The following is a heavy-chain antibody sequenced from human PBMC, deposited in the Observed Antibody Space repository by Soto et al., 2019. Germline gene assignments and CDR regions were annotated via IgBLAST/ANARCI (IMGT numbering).Heavy chain of an antibody. CDR1: GGSFSGYY. CDR3: AGTIIDARRKWSPP. J-gene: IGHJ5*02. D-gene: IGHD5-12*01. Sequence: PSETLSLTCAVYGGSFSGYYWSWIRQPPGKGLEWIGEINHSGSTNYNPSLKSRVTISVDTSKNQFSLKLSYVTAADTAVYYCAGTIIDARRKWSPPGGQEPRAPVS. CDR2: INHSGST. V-gene: IGHV4-34*01.